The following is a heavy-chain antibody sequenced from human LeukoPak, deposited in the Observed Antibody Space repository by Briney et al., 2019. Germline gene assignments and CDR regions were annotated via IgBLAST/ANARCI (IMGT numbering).Heavy chain of an antibody. Sequence: PGGSLRLSCAASGFTLEKYTMHWVRQAPGKGLEWVSVISWDGETTYYADSVRGRFTISRDSNENPLYLQMKSLRAEDTALYFCAKEYGAGSYYDFDHWGQGTLVTVS. D-gene: IGHD3-10*01. J-gene: IGHJ4*02. CDR3: AKEYGAGSYYDFDH. V-gene: IGHV3-43*01. CDR1: GFTLEKYT. CDR2: ISWDGETT.